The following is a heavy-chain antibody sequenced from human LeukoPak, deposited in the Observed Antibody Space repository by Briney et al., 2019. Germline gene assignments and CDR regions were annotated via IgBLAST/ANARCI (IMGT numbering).Heavy chain of an antibody. V-gene: IGHV5-51*01. CDR1: GYRFTAYW. D-gene: IGHD3-16*01. CDR2: NYPGDSAT. J-gene: IGHJ4*02. CDR3: ARPAAGLGGFDY. Sequence: GASLKISFRGSGYRFTAYWIAWVRQMPGKGLEWMATNYPGDSATTYSPSFQGQVTISADKSITTAYLQWSSLKASDTAMYYCARPAAGLGGFDYWGQGTLVTVSS.